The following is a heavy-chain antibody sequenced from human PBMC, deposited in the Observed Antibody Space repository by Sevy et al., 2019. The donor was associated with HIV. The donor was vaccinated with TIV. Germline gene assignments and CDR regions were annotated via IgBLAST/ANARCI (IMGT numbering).Heavy chain of an antibody. J-gene: IGHJ3*02. CDR3: ARDKNHYDRSVYYDAFDI. V-gene: IGHV3-7*03. Sequence: GGSLRLSCAASGFTLSSFWMTWVRQAPGKGLEWVANIKEDGCDKNYLDSVKGRFTISRDNAKNSLYLQMNSLRAEDTAVYYCARDKNHYDRSVYYDAFDIWGQGTMVTVSS. D-gene: IGHD3-22*01. CDR1: GFTLSSFW. CDR2: IKEDGCDK.